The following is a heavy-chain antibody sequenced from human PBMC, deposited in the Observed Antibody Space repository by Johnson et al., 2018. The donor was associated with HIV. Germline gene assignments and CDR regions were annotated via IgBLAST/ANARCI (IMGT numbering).Heavy chain of an antibody. D-gene: IGHD6-6*01. CDR3: ARRGPVSSSPGDAFEI. V-gene: IGHV3-30*03. J-gene: IGHJ3*02. CDR1: GFIFSGFG. Sequence: QVQLVESGGGVVQPGRPLRLSCAASGFIFSGFGLHWVRQAPGKGLEWVVSISYDGSNKYYADSVRGRITISRDNSKNTLYLQMNSLRAEETAVYYCARRGPVSSSPGDAFEIWGQGTMVTVSS. CDR2: ISYDGSNK.